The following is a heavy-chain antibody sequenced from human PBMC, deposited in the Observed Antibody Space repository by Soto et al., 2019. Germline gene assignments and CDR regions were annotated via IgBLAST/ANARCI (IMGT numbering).Heavy chain of an antibody. Sequence: VVLPGRSLRLSCAASGFTFKNYAMHWVRQAPGKGLEWVAGISYDGCTVYHADSLKGRFTCSRDNAKNTVSLQMNSLRTEDTAVYYCARDRDSYDGLTAFYSPAFDYWGQGTLVTVST. CDR3: ARDRDSYDGLTAFYSPAFDY. D-gene: IGHD3-9*01. V-gene: IGHV3-30-3*01. J-gene: IGHJ4*02. CDR1: GFTFKNYA. CDR2: ISYDGCTV.